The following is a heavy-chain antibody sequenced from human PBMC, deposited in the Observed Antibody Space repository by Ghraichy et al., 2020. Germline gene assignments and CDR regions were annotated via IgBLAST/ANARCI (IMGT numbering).Heavy chain of an antibody. V-gene: IGHV4-31*03. CDR3: ARRSGFIVGGMDV. CDR2: IYYSGST. D-gene: IGHD3-3*01. CDR1: GGSISSGGYY. Sequence: QTLSLTCTVSGGSISSGGYYWSWIRQHPGKGLEWIGYIYYSGSTSYNPSLKSRVTISVDTSKNQFSLKLSSVTAADTAVYYCARRSGFIVGGMDVWGQGTTVTVSS. J-gene: IGHJ6*02.